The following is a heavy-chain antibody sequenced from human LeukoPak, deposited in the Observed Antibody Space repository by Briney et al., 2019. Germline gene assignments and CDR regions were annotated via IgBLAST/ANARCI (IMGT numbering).Heavy chain of an antibody. Sequence: GASVKVSCKASGYTFTAYYISWLRQARGQGLEWMGWINPNSGDTKYAQKFQGRVTMTRDTSISAAYMELSRLRSDDTAVYYCARGGHKNLDQLGRRGDYWGQGTLVTVSS. J-gene: IGHJ4*02. D-gene: IGHD7-27*01. CDR2: INPNSGDT. V-gene: IGHV1-2*02. CDR1: GYTFTAYY. CDR3: ARGGHKNLDQLGRRGDY.